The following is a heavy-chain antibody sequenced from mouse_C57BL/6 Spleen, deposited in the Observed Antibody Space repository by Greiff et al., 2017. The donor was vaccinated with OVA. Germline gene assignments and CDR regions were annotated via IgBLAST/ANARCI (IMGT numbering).Heavy chain of an antibody. Sequence: VQVVESGPELVKPGASVKISCKASGYAFSSSWMNWVKQRPGKGLEWIGRIYPGDGDTNYNGKFKGKATLTADKSSSTAYMQLSSLTSEDSAVYFCARRGAQAPYFDYWGQGTTLTVSS. V-gene: IGHV1-82*01. J-gene: IGHJ2*01. D-gene: IGHD3-2*02. CDR1: GYAFSSSW. CDR3: ARRGAQAPYFDY. CDR2: IYPGDGDT.